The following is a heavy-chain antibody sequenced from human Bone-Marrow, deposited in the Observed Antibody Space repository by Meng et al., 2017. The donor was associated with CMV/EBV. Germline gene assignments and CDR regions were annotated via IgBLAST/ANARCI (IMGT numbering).Heavy chain of an antibody. D-gene: IGHD2-2*01. Sequence: GESLKISCAASGFSFSDYGMHWVRQAPGKGLEWVAFIGEDGTTEYYGGSVKGRFPIARDNSKSTLNLQMNSLRPEETAVYYCANWLGYCEGASCHGAALWGLGTQVTVSS. J-gene: IGHJ4*02. CDR2: IGEDGTTE. CDR1: GFSFSDYG. V-gene: IGHV3-30*02. CDR3: ANWLGYCEGASCHGAAL.